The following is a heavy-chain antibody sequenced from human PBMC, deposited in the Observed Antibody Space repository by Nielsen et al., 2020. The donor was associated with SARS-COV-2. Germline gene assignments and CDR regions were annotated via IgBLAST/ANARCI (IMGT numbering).Heavy chain of an antibody. V-gene: IGHV3-7*03. CDR2: IKQDGSEK. J-gene: IGHJ5*02. CDR3: ARGHAFDP. Sequence: GESLKISCAASGFTFSSYWMSWVRQAPGNGLEWVANIKQDGSEKYYVDSVKGRFTISRDNAKNSLYLQMNSLRAEDTAVYYCARGHAFDPWGQGTLVTVSS. CDR1: GFTFSSYW.